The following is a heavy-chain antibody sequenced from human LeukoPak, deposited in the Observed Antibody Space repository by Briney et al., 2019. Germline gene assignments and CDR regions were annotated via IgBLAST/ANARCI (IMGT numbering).Heavy chain of an antibody. J-gene: IGHJ4*02. CDR2: IYDSGTT. Sequence: SETLSLTCTVSGDSTSSSTYYWDWIRQAPGKGLEWIGNIYDSGTTHYNPSLKSRVTISGDTSKNQFSLKLNSVTAADTAVYYCARNWGSGGSYLFDYWGQGILVTVSS. CDR3: ARNWGSGGSYLFDY. CDR1: GDSTSSSTYY. D-gene: IGHD6-19*01. V-gene: IGHV4-39*01.